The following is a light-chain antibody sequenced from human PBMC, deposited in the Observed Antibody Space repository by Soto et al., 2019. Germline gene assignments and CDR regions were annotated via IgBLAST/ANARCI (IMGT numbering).Light chain of an antibody. Sequence: QSVLTQSASVSGSPGQSITISCTGTSSDVGGYNYVSWYQQHPGKAPKLIIYDVSNRPSGVSTRFSGSKSGNTASLTISGLQAEDEADYSCSSYTSTNSWGFGGGTQLTVL. V-gene: IGLV2-14*01. J-gene: IGLJ3*02. CDR2: DVS. CDR1: SSDVGGYNY. CDR3: SSYTSTNSWG.